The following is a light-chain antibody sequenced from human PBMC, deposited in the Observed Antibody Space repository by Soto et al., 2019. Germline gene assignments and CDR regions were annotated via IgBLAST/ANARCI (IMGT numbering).Light chain of an antibody. Sequence: DIPMSQSPSTLSASVGDTVTISCRASRSLTRWLAWYQQKPGKAPELLIYETSILQSGVPSRFSAGGSGTDFTLTISGLQPDDIATYYCQQYSTFWTFGQGTRVELK. CDR2: ETS. J-gene: IGKJ1*01. CDR1: RSLTRW. CDR3: QQYSTFWT. V-gene: IGKV1-5*03.